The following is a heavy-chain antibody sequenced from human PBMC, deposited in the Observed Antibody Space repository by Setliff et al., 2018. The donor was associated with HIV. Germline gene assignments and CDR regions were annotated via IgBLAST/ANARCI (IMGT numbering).Heavy chain of an antibody. V-gene: IGHV5-51*01. CDR1: GYRFSDNW. CDR3: ATSPGTYSSSSASYFDY. D-gene: IGHD6-6*01. Sequence: PGESLKISCKGSGYRFSDNWIGWVRQMPGKGLEWMGIIYLSDSDTRYSPSFQGQVTISADKSISTAYLQWSSLKASDTAMYYCATSPGTYSSSSASYFDYWGQGTLVTVSS. CDR2: IYLSDSDT. J-gene: IGHJ4*02.